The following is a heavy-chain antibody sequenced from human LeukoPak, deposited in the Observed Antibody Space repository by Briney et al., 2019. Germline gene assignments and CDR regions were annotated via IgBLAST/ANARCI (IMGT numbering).Heavy chain of an antibody. J-gene: IGHJ4*02. CDR3: VRDVAF. V-gene: IGHV3-30*03. CDR1: GFKFRDFD. CDR2: ISYDGTKE. Sequence: GGSLRLSCKTSGFKFRDFDMDWVRQAPGKGLEWVAHISYDGTKEYYADSVKGRFSISRDNSQDTVYLQLSSLTTEDTARYYCVRDVAFWGQGTLVTVSS.